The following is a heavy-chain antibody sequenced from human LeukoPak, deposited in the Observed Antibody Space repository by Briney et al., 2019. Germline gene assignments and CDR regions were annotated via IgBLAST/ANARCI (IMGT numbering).Heavy chain of an antibody. Sequence: PSGTLSLTCTVSGGSISSYYWSWIRQPPGKGLEWIGYIYYSGSTNYNPSLKSRVTISVDTSKNQFSLKLSSVTAADTAVYYCARQYSSGWDYFDYWGQGTLVTVSS. D-gene: IGHD6-19*01. CDR1: GGSISSYY. J-gene: IGHJ4*02. CDR3: ARQYSSGWDYFDY. V-gene: IGHV4-59*08. CDR2: IYYSGST.